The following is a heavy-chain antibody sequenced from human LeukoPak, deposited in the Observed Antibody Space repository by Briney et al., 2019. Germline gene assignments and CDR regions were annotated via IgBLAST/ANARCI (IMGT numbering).Heavy chain of an antibody. CDR3: ARDPSKWELPVDY. CDR2: ISSDGSST. J-gene: IGHJ4*02. CDR1: GFTFSSSW. Sequence: PGGSLRLSCAASGFTFSSSWMHWVRQAPGKGLVWVSRISSDGSSTTYADSVKGRFTISRDNTKNTLFLQMNSLRAEDTAVYYCARDPSKWELPVDYWGQGTLVTVSS. D-gene: IGHD1-26*01. V-gene: IGHV3-74*01.